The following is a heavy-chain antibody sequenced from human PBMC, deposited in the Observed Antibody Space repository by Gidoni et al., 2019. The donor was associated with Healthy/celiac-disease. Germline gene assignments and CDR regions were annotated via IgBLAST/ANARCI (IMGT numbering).Heavy chain of an antibody. V-gene: IGHV1-69*04. CDR3: ASGHQELRVLDV. D-gene: IGHD1-7*01. CDR2: IIPILGIA. Sequence: QVQLVQSGAEVKQPGSSVKVSCKASGGTFSSYAIRWVRQAPGQGLEWTGRIIPILGIANYAQKFKVRVTITADKSTSTAYMELSSLRSEDTAVYYCASGHQELRVLDVWGKGTTVTVSS. CDR1: GGTFSSYA. J-gene: IGHJ6*04.